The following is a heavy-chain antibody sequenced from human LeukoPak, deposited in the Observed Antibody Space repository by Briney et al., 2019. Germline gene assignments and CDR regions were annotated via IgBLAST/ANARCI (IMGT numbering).Heavy chain of an antibody. CDR2: ISDYNGNT. V-gene: IGHV1-18*01. J-gene: IGHJ4*02. CDR3: ERVEEGGTFYY. CDR1: GYTHTELF. D-gene: IGHD1-14*01. Sequence: ASVKVSCKVSGYTHTELFMNWVRQAPGQGLEWMGWISDYNGNTNYAQKLQGRVTMTTDTSTSTAYMELRSLRSDDTAVYYCERVEEGGTFYYWGQGTLVTVSS.